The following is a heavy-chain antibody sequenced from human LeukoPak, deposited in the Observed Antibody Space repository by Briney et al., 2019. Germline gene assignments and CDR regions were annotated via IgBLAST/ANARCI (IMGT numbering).Heavy chain of an antibody. J-gene: IGHJ4*02. CDR3: ARDVVAAAGTWDY. V-gene: IGHV4-59*12. CDR2: IYYSGST. D-gene: IGHD6-13*01. CDR1: GGSISSYY. Sequence: SETLSLTCTVSGGSISSYYWSWIRQPPGKGLEWIGYIYYSGSTNYNPSLKSRVTMSVDTSKNQFSLKLSSVTAADTAVYYCARDVVAAAGTWDYWGQGTLVTVSS.